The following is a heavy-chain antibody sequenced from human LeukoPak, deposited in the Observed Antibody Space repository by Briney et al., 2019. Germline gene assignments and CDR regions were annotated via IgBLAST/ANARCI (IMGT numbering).Heavy chain of an antibody. J-gene: IGHJ4*02. V-gene: IGHV5-10-1*01. CDR1: GYSFTTYW. CDR2: IDPSDSYS. CDR3: ARQLDYYDKRDY. D-gene: IGHD3-22*01. Sequence: KNGESLKISCKVSGYSFTTYWIGWVRQMPGKGLEWMGRIDPSDSYSNYGPSFQGHVTISADRSISTAYLQWRSLKASDTAMYYCARQLDYYDKRDYWGQGTLVTVAS.